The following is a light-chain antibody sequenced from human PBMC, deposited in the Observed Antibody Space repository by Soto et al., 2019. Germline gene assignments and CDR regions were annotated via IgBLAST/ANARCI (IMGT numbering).Light chain of an antibody. J-gene: IGKJ2*01. V-gene: IGKV2-40*01. Sequence: DIVMTPTPLSVPVTPGEPASISCRSSQSLLDSDDGNTYLDWYLQNPVQSPLLLISTLSYRASGVPDRFSGSGSGTDFTLKISRVEAEDVGVYYCMQRIEFPHTYGQGTKVDIK. CDR3: MQRIEFPHT. CDR2: TLS. CDR1: QSLLDSDDGNTY.